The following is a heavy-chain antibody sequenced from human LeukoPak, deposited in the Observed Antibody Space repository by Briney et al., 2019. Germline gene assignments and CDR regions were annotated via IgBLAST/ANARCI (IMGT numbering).Heavy chain of an antibody. D-gene: IGHD6-13*01. CDR2: MNPNSGNT. Sequence: GASVKVSCKASGYTFTSYDINWVRQATGQGLEWMGWMNPNSGNTGYAQKFQGRVTMTRNTSISTAYMELSSLRSEDTAVYYCATNPIAAAGTDDYWGQGTLVTVSS. CDR1: GYTFTSYD. CDR3: ATNPIAAAGTDDY. V-gene: IGHV1-8*01. J-gene: IGHJ4*02.